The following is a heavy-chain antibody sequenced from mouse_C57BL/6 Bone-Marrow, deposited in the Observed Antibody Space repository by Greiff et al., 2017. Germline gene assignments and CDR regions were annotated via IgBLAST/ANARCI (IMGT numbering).Heavy chain of an antibody. CDR1: GYTFTSYW. J-gene: IGHJ4*01. V-gene: IGHV1-69*01. Sequence: QVQLQQPGAELVMPGASVKLSCKASGYTFTSYWMHWVKQRPGQGLEWIGEIDPSDSYTNYNQKFKGKSTLTVDKSSSTAYMQLSNLTTENSAVYDCAREYYGEGYYAMDYWGQGTSVTVSS. CDR2: IDPSDSYT. D-gene: IGHD2-13*01. CDR3: AREYYGEGYYAMDY.